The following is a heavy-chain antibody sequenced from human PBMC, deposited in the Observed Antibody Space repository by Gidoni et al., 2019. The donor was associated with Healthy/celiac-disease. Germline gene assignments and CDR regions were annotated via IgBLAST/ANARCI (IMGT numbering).Heavy chain of an antibody. CDR3: ARGGRYNWNYGHYYYYMDV. J-gene: IGHJ6*03. D-gene: IGHD1-7*01. CDR2: INHSGST. V-gene: IGHV4-34*01. Sequence: QVQLQQWGAGLLKPSETLSLTCAVYGGSFSGYYWSWIRQPPGKGLEWIGEINHSGSTNYNPSLKSRVTISVDTSKNQFSLKLSSVTAADTAVDYCARGGRYNWNYGHYYYYMDVWGKGTTVTVSS. CDR1: GGSFSGYY.